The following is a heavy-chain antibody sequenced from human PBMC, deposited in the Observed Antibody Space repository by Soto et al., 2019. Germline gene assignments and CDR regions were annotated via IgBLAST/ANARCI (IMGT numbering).Heavy chain of an antibody. Sequence: PSDTLSLTCAVYGGSFSGYYWSWIRQPPGKGLEWIGEINHSGSTNYNPSLKSRVTISVDTSKNQFSLKLSSVTAADTAVYYCAREDSSSWPFYYYGMDVWGQGTTVTVSS. D-gene: IGHD6-13*01. J-gene: IGHJ6*02. V-gene: IGHV4-34*01. CDR2: INHSGST. CDR1: GGSFSGYY. CDR3: AREDSSSWPFYYYGMDV.